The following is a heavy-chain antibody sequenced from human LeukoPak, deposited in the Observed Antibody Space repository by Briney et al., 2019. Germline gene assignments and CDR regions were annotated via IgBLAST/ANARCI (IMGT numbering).Heavy chain of an antibody. CDR1: GNYW. CDR3: VSFYETY. Sequence: GSLRLSCAASGNYWMHWVRQAPGKGLVWVSHINSDGSWTSYADSVKGRFTISEDNAKNTVYLQMNNLRAEDTAVYYSVSFYETYWGRGTLVTVSS. V-gene: IGHV3-74*01. CDR2: INSDGSWT. D-gene: IGHD2-2*01. J-gene: IGHJ4*02.